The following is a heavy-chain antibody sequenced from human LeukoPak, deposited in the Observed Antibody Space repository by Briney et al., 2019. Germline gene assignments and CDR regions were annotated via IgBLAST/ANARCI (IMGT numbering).Heavy chain of an antibody. CDR2: IWYDGSNK. CDR1: GFTFSSYG. CDR3: AREGVGDGAFDI. V-gene: IGHV3-33*01. D-gene: IGHD3-16*01. J-gene: IGHJ3*02. Sequence: PGRSLRLSCAASGFTFSSYGMHWVRQAPGKGLEWVAVIWYDGSNKCYADSVKGRFTISRDNSKNTLYLQMNSLRAEDTAVYYCAREGVGDGAFDIWGQGTMVTVSS.